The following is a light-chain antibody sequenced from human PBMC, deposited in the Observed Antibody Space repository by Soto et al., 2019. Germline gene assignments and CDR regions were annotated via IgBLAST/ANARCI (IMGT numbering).Light chain of an antibody. CDR2: WAS. CDR1: QSNKNY. Sequence: DIVMTQSPDSLAVSLGERATINCKSSQSNKNYLTWYQQKPGQPPKLLIYWASTRESGVPDRFSGSGSGTDFTLTISSLQAEDVAVYYCQQYYSSPWTFGQGTKVEIK. V-gene: IGKV4-1*01. CDR3: QQYYSSPWT. J-gene: IGKJ1*01.